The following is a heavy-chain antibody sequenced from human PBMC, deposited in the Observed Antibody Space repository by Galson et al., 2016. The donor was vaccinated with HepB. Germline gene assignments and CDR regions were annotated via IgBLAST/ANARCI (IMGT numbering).Heavy chain of an antibody. CDR1: GFTFSSFW. Sequence: SLRLSCAASGFTFSSFWMGWVRQAPGKGLEWVANIHQDGGQRYYGDSVKGRFTVSRDNAKNSLYLHMNSLRVDDTALYYCARRMLVGAGFDYWGQGALVTVSS. D-gene: IGHD1-26*01. V-gene: IGHV3-7*04. CDR2: IHQDGGQR. J-gene: IGHJ4*02. CDR3: ARRMLVGAGFDY.